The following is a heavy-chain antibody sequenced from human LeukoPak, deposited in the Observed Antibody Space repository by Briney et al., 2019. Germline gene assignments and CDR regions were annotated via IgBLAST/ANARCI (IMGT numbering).Heavy chain of an antibody. CDR1: GFTFNSYN. CDR2: TSSSSSYI. CDR3: ATMGGPTGGDYFDY. Sequence: PGGSLRLSCAASGFTFNSYNMDWVRQAPGKGLEWVSSTSSSSSYIKYADSVKGRFTISRDNAKNSLYLQMNSLRAEDTAVYYCATMGGPTGGDYFDYWGQGTLVTVSS. J-gene: IGHJ4*02. V-gene: IGHV3-21*01. D-gene: IGHD3-16*01.